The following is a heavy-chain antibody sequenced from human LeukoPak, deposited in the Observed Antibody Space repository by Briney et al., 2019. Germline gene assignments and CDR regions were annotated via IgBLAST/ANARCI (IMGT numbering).Heavy chain of an antibody. Sequence: SETLSLTCTVSGGSISSYYWSWIRQPPGKGLEWIGYIYYSGSTNYNPSLKSRVTISVDTSKNQFSLKLGSVTAADTAVYYCAREVGYLDYFDYWGQGTLVTVSS. CDR1: GGSISSYY. D-gene: IGHD3-22*01. CDR2: IYYSGST. CDR3: AREVGYLDYFDY. J-gene: IGHJ4*02. V-gene: IGHV4-59*01.